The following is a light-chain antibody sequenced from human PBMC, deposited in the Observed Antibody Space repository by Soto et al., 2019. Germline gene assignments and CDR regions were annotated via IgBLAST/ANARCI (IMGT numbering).Light chain of an antibody. Sequence: EIVLTQSPGTLSLSPGERATLSCRASQSISSSYLAWYQKPGQAPRLLIYAASSRATGIPDRFSGSGSGTDFTLTISRLEPEDFAVYYCQQYGSSSYTFGQGTQLEIK. CDR3: QQYGSSSYT. J-gene: IGKJ2*01. CDR1: QSISSSY. V-gene: IGKV3-20*01. CDR2: AAS.